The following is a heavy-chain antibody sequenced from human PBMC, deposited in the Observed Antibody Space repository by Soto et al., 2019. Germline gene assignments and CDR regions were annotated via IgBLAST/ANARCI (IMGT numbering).Heavy chain of an antibody. CDR3: VRGVRGVVNGVDP. J-gene: IGHJ5*02. CDR1: GDFSRRTYS. Sequence: QLQLQESGPGLVKPSETLSLTCTVSGDFSRRTYSWGWIRQPPGKGLEYIGKIYYNGDTSYNPSLQSRVTISVHRSQNPFLRTLRSGTVAERAVYYCVRGVRGVVNGVDPGGQGARVSVAS. D-gene: IGHD3-10*01. CDR2: IYYNGDT. V-gene: IGHV4-39*01.